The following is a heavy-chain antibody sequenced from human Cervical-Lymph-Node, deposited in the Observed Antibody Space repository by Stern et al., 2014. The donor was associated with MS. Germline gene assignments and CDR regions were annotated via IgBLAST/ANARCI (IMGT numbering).Heavy chain of an antibody. CDR2: INPKSGHT. V-gene: IGHV1-8*01. Sequence: VQLVESEAEVKKPGASVVVSCKASGYTFTDYDITWVRQVPGQGLEWMAWINPKSGHTVSAEKFQARVTMTMNTSLRTAYMELSSLKSEDTAIYYCATPSLPFYWGQGTLITVSS. CDR1: GYTFTDYD. CDR3: ATPSLPFY. D-gene: IGHD6-6*01. J-gene: IGHJ4*02.